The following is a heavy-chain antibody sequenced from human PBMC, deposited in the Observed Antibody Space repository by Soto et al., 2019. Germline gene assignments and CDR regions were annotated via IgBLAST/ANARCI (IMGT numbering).Heavy chain of an antibody. CDR1: GYTFTSYD. D-gene: IGHD4-17*01. CDR2: MNPNSGNT. CDR3: ALSWGVVYGVYYYARSNYYGMDV. J-gene: IGHJ6*02. V-gene: IGHV1-8*01. Sequence: ASVKVSCKASGYTFTSYDINWVRQATGQGLEWMGWMNPNSGNTDYAQKFQGRVTMTRNTSISTAYMELRSLRSEDTAVYYCALSWGVVYGVYYYARSNYYGMDVWGQGTTVTVSS.